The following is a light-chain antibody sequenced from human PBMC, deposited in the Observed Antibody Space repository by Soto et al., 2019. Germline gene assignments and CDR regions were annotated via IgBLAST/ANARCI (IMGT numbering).Light chain of an antibody. CDR2: KVS. CDR3: MQGTHWPPT. V-gene: IGKV2-30*01. CDR1: QSLVYSDGXXY. J-gene: IGKJ1*01. Sequence: VLMTQSPLSLPVTLGQPASISCRSSQSLVYSDGXXYXNWFQQXTGQSPRRLIYKVSXRDSGVPDTFCGRWSGTDFALKISSVEAEDLGVYYCMQGTHWPPTFGQGTKVDIK.